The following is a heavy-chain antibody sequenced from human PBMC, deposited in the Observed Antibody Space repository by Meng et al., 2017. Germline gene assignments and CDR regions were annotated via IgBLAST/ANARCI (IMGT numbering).Heavy chain of an antibody. Sequence: ASVKVSCKASGYTFTGYYMHWVRQAPGQGLEWMGRINPNSGGTNYAQKLQGRVTMTRDNSKNTLYLQMNSLRAEDTAVYYCAREDVREAWFGELLGNDYYGMDVWGQGTTVTVSS. CDR1: GYTFTGYY. J-gene: IGHJ6*02. CDR3: AREDVREAWFGELLGNDYYGMDV. CDR2: INPNSGGT. D-gene: IGHD3-10*01. V-gene: IGHV1-2*06.